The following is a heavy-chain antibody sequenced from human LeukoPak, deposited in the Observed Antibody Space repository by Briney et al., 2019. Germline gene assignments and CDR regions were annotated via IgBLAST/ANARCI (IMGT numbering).Heavy chain of an antibody. V-gene: IGHV3-30*18. D-gene: IGHD3-22*01. Sequence: PGGSLRLSCAASGFTFSSYGMHWVRQAPGKGLEWVAVISYDGSNKYYADSVKGRFTISRDNSKNTLYLQMNSLRAEDTAVYYCAKTPNYYDSSGYYFDYWGQGTLVTVSS. J-gene: IGHJ4*02. CDR3: AKTPNYYDSSGYYFDY. CDR2: ISYDGSNK. CDR1: GFTFSSYG.